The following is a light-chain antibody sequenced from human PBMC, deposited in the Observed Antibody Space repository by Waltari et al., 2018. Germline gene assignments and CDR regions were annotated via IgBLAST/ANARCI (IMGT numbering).Light chain of an antibody. Sequence: EIVLTQSPATLSLSPGERATLSCRASQSVSSYLAWYQHKPGQAPRLLIYDASNRATGIPARFSGSGSGTDFTLTISSLEPEDFAVYYCQQLSNWPLWTFGQGTKVEIK. CDR1: QSVSSY. V-gene: IGKV3-11*01. J-gene: IGKJ1*01. CDR3: QQLSNWPLWT. CDR2: DAS.